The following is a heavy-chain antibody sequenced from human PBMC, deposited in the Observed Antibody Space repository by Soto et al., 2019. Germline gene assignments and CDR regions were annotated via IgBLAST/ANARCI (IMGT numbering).Heavy chain of an antibody. CDR1: GGPLGSYY. CDR3: ARDGDGRMTTNPYYYNGMDV. J-gene: IGHJ6*02. D-gene: IGHD4-4*01. Sequence: SETLSLPCAVSGGPLGSYYWIWIRQPPGKGLEWIGYVFYTGRANYNASLKSRVSISLDTSNYQFSLKLSSVTAADTAVYYCARDGDGRMTTNPYYYNGMDVWGPGTTVTFSS. CDR2: VFYTGRA. V-gene: IGHV4-59*01.